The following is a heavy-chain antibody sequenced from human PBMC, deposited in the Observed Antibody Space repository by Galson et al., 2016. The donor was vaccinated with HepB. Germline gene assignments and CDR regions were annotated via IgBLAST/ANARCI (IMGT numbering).Heavy chain of an antibody. J-gene: IGHJ6*02. CDR1: GYTFSGYG. D-gene: IGHD3-9*01. CDR2: ISAYNGNT. V-gene: IGHV1-18*01. Sequence: SVKVSCKASGYTFSGYGISWVRQAPGQGLEWMGWISAYNGNTNYAQRFQGRVTMTTDTSTSTAYMELRSLRSDDTAVYYCARLLYDILTGYPHNYYYFYNMDVWGQGTTVTVSS. CDR3: ARLLYDILTGYPHNYYYFYNMDV.